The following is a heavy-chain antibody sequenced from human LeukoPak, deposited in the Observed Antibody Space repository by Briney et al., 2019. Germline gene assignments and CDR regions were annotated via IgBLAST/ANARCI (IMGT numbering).Heavy chain of an antibody. CDR3: TRGAGWLIDY. Sequence: PSETLSLTCTVSDDSISDYYRGWIRQPPGKGLEWIGYFYNSGRSTYNPSLKSRVTISADTSKNHFSLKLNSVTTADTAVYYCTRGAGWLIDYWGQGILVTVST. D-gene: IGHD3-16*01. CDR1: DDSISDYY. CDR2: FYNSGRS. V-gene: IGHV4-59*01. J-gene: IGHJ4*02.